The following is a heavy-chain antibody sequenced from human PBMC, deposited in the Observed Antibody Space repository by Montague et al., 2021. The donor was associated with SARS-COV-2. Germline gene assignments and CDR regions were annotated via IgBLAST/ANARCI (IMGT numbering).Heavy chain of an antibody. D-gene: IGHD3-3*01. Sequence: SETLSLICAVYGGSFSDYYWTWIRQPPRPGLEWIGEINHRCSSNYNPSLTRRVPLSVARSKSQISLKLTSVTAADTAPAYCARAQVTIFAVLIMLPAAGAIDIWGQGTAVTVSS. V-gene: IGHV4-34*01. CDR1: GGSFSDYY. J-gene: IGHJ3*02. CDR2: INHRCSS. CDR3: ARAQVTIFAVLIMLPAAGAIDI.